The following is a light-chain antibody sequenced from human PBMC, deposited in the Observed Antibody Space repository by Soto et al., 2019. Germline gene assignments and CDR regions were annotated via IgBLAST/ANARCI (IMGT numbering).Light chain of an antibody. CDR3: QQLNGSPYT. V-gene: IGKV1-9*01. J-gene: IGKJ2*01. Sequence: DIQLTQSPSFMSASVGDRVTITCRASQGISSYLAWYQQKPGKAPKLLMYAVSTLQSGVPSRFSGSGSGTEFTLTISSLQPEDFAIYFCQQLNGSPYTFGQGTKLEIK. CDR1: QGISSY. CDR2: AVS.